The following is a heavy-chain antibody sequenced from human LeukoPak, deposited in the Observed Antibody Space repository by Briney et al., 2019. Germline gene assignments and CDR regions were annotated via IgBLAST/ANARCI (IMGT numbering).Heavy chain of an antibody. V-gene: IGHV4-31*02. CDR2: FYYSGST. CDR3: ARAAVGYYDILTGTFDY. D-gene: IGHD3-9*01. CDR1: GFTFSSYA. Sequence: LRLSCAASGFTFSSYAMSWVRQHPGKGLEWIGYFYYSGSTYYNPSLKSRVTISVDTSKNQFSLKLSSVTAADTAVYYCARAAVGYYDILTGTFDYWGQGTLVTVSS. J-gene: IGHJ4*02.